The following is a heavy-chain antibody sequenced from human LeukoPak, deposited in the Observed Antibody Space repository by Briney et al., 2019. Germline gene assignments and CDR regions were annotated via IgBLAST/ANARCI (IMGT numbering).Heavy chain of an antibody. CDR3: ARDKGPYYFDQ. CDR1: GLTFSSYG. CDR2: IWNDGSQK. J-gene: IGHJ4*02. V-gene: IGHV3-33*01. Sequence: GRSLRLSCAASGLTFSSYGMHWVRQAPGKGLEWVAVIWNDGSQKYFADSVKGRFTISRDNSKNTLYLQMNSLRAEDTAVYYCARDKGPYYFDQWGQGTLLTVSS.